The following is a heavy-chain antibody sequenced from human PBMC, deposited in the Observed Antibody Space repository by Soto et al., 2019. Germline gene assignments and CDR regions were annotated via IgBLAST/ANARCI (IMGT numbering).Heavy chain of an antibody. CDR3: ARVLLYCTNGVCYGNWFDP. CDR2: IYYSGST. D-gene: IGHD2-8*01. Sequence: PSETLSLTCTVSGGSISSGGYYWSWIRQHPGKGLEWIGYIYYSGSTYYNPSLKSRVTISVDTSKNQFSLKLSSVTAADTAVYYCARVLLYCTNGVCYGNWFDPWGQGTLVTVSS. CDR1: GGSISSGGYY. J-gene: IGHJ5*02. V-gene: IGHV4-31*03.